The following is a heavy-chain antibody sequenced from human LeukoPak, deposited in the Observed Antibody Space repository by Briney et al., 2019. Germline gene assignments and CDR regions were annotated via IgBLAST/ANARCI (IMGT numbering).Heavy chain of an antibody. CDR3: ARMDFWSGYPLGVDV. D-gene: IGHD3-3*01. CDR2: IYYSGST. CDR1: GGSISSYY. Sequence: PSETLSLTCTVSGGSISSYYWSWIRQPPGKGLEWIGYIYYSGSTNYNPSLKSRVTISVDTSKNQFSLKLSSVTAAGTAVYYCARMDFWSGYPLGVDVWGKGTTVTVSS. V-gene: IGHV4-59*01. J-gene: IGHJ6*04.